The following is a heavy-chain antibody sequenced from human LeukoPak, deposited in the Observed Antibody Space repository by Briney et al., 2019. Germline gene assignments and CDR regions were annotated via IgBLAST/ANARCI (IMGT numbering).Heavy chain of an antibody. J-gene: IGHJ4*02. D-gene: IGHD5-12*01. CDR1: GYTLTELS. V-gene: IGHV1-24*01. CDR2: FDPEDGET. Sequence: ASVKVSCKVSGYTLTELSMHWVRQAPGKGLEWMGGFDPEDGETIYAQKFQGRVTMTRDTSTSTVYMELSSLRSEDTAVYYCASGYIQPTDYWGQGTLVTVSS. CDR3: ASGYIQPTDY.